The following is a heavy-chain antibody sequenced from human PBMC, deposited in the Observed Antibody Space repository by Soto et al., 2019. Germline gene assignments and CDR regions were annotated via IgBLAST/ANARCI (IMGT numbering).Heavy chain of an antibody. CDR3: ARTYCSSARCYSDY. CDR1: GYTFTSHG. J-gene: IGHJ4*02. D-gene: IGHD2-2*01. CDR2: ISAYNGNT. V-gene: IGHV1-18*04. Sequence: QVQLVQSGAEVKKPGASVKVSCKTSGYTFTSHGISWVRQAPGQGLEWMGWISAYNGNTNYAQKLQGRVTRTTDTPTSTAYMELRSVRSDDTAVYYCARTYCSSARCYSDYWGQGTLVTVSS.